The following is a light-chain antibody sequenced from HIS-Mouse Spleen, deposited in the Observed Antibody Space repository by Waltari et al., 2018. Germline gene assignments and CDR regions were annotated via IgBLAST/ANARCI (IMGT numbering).Light chain of an antibody. V-gene: IGLV3-21*03. CDR1: NIGSKR. J-gene: IGLJ2*01. CDR3: QVWDSSSDHVV. Sequence: SYVLTQPPSVSVAPGKTARITCGGNNIGSKRVHWSQQKPGQAPVLVVYEDIDRPPGIPERFSGSNSGNTATLTISRVEAGDEADYYCQVWDSSSDHVVFGGGTKLTVL. CDR2: EDI.